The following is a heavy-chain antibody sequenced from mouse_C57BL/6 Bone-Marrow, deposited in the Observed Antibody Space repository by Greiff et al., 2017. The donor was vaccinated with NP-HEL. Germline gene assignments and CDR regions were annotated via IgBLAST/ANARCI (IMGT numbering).Heavy chain of an antibody. Sequence: QVQLQQPGAELVKPGASVKLSCKASGYTFTSYWMHWVKQRPGQGLEWIGMIHPNSGSTNYNEKFKSKATLTVDKSSSTAYMQLSSLTSEDSAVYYCARGQDYDVSSYYAMDYWGQGTSVTVSS. CDR2: IHPNSGST. D-gene: IGHD2-4*01. J-gene: IGHJ4*01. V-gene: IGHV1-64*01. CDR1: GYTFTSYW. CDR3: ARGQDYDVSSYYAMDY.